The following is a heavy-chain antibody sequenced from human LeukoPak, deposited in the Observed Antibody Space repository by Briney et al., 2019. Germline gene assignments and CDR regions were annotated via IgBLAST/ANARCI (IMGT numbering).Heavy chain of an antibody. V-gene: IGHV3-20*04. CDR2: SNWNGGST. Sequence: GGSLRLSCAGSGFSFNDYGVFWVRQAPGKGLEWVSGSNWNGGSTGYADSVKGRFTISRDNAKNSLYLQMNSLRAEDTALYYCAKSSNSGWYQSHFDYWGQGTLVTVSS. CDR1: GFSFNDYG. CDR3: AKSSNSGWYQSHFDY. D-gene: IGHD6-19*01. J-gene: IGHJ4*02.